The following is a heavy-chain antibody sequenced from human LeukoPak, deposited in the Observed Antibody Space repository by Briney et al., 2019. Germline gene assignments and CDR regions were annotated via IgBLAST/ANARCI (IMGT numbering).Heavy chain of an antibody. CDR2: ISSSGSTI. CDR1: GFTFSDYY. CDR3: ARDRYYYDSSGYYGFDY. D-gene: IGHD3-22*01. J-gene: IGHJ4*02. Sequence: PGGSLRLSCAASGFTFSDYYMSWIRQAPGKGLEWVSYISSSGSTIYYADSVKGRFTISRDNAKNSLYLQMNSLRAEDTAVYYCARDRYYYDSSGYYGFDYWGQGTLVTVSS. V-gene: IGHV3-11*01.